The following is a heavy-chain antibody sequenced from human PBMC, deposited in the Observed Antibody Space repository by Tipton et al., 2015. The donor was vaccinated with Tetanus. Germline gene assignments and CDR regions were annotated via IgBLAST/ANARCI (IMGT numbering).Heavy chain of an antibody. CDR1: GFNFGDFA. CDR2: VRSNTYGGTT. V-gene: IGHV3-49*03. CDR3: TRDNRGGRIVGPGD. J-gene: IGHJ4*02. Sequence: SLRLSCSTSGFNFGDFAVSWFRQAPGRGLEWVGFVRSNTYGGTTDYAASAQGRFTISRDDSKSIAHLQMNSLKSEDTGVDYCTRDNRGGRIVGPGDWGQGTLVTVSS. D-gene: IGHD1-14*01.